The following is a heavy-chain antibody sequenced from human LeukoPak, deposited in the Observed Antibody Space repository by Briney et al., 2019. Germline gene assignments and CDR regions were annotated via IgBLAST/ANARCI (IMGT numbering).Heavy chain of an antibody. V-gene: IGHV3-23*01. Sequence: GGSLRLSCAASGFTFSSYAMSWVRQAPGKGLEWVSAISGDGGSTYYADSVKGRFTISRDNSKNTLYLQMNSLRAEDMAVYYCARDRSGIPYYYYGMDVWGQGTTVTVSS. CDR2: ISGDGGST. J-gene: IGHJ6*02. CDR1: GFTFSSYA. CDR3: ARDRSGIPYYYYGMDV. D-gene: IGHD1-14*01.